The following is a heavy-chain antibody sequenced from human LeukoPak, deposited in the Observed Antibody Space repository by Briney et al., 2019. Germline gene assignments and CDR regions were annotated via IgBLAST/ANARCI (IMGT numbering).Heavy chain of an antibody. CDR1: GGTFSSYA. D-gene: IGHD6-13*01. Sequence: SVKVSCKASGGTFSSYAISWVRQAPGQGLEWMGGIIPIFGTANYAQKFQGRVTITADESTSTAYMELSSLRSEDTAVYYCARAGNAAAGTPLRVGYDAFDIWGQGTMVTVSS. CDR2: IIPIFGTA. CDR3: ARAGNAAAGTPLRVGYDAFDI. V-gene: IGHV1-69*13. J-gene: IGHJ3*02.